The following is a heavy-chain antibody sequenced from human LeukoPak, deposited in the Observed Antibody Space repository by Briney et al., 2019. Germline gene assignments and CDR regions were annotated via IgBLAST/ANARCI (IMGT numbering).Heavy chain of an antibody. D-gene: IGHD5-18*01. CDR3: ARVGYNFGLDY. V-gene: IGHV3-23*01. J-gene: IGHJ4*02. Sequence: GGSLRLSCSASGFTFSSNAMRWVRQASGKGLEWVAGISGSGGGTYYADSMKGRFTISRDNSKNTLSLQINSLRVEDTAVYYCARVGYNFGLDYWGQGALVTVSS. CDR2: ISGSGGGT. CDR1: GFTFSSNA.